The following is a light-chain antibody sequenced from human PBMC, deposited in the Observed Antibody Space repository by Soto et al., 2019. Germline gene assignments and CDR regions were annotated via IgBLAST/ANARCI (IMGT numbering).Light chain of an antibody. CDR3: LLYYGGAQIWV. CDR1: AGAVTSRFY. Sequence: QTVVTQEPSLTVSLGGTVTLTCASSAGAVTSRFYPNWFQQKPGQAPRTLIYSISNKHSWTPARFSGSLLGGKAALTLSGVQPEDEADYYCLLYYGGAQIWVFGGGTKLTVL. J-gene: IGLJ3*02. V-gene: IGLV7-43*01. CDR2: SIS.